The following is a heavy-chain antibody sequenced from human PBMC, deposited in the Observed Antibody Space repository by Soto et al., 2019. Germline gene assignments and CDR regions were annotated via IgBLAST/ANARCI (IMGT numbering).Heavy chain of an antibody. Sequence: QVQLVQSGAEVKKPGSSVKVSCKASGCTFSSYAISWVRQAPGQGLEWMGVIIPIFGTANYTQKFQGRVTITADESMSKAYMELSSLRSEDTAVYYCARARNHWNDVVVLRPVRHGDWFDHWGQGTLGTVSS. CDR3: ARARNHWNDVVVLRPVRHGDWFDH. V-gene: IGHV1-69*01. CDR2: IIPIFGTA. D-gene: IGHD1-1*01. CDR1: GCTFSSYA. J-gene: IGHJ5*02.